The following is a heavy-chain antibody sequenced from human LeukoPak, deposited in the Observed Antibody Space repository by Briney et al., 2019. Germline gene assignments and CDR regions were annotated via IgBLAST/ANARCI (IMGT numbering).Heavy chain of an antibody. D-gene: IGHD4-17*01. J-gene: IGHJ1*01. CDR2: IRSSSAYI. Sequence: GGSLRLSCAASGFTFSTYSMSWVRQAPGKGLEWGSSIRSSSAYIYYADSVKGRFTISRDNAKNSLYLQMNSLRAEDTAVYYCARDLTTATTAYLHHWGQGTLVIVSS. CDR1: GFTFSTYS. CDR3: ARDLTTATTAYLHH. V-gene: IGHV3-21*01.